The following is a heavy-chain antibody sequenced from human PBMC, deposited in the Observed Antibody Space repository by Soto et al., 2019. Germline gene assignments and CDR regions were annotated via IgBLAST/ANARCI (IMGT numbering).Heavy chain of an antibody. D-gene: IGHD3-10*01. J-gene: IGHJ5*02. V-gene: IGHV4-61*01. Sequence: SETLSLTCTVSGGSVSSESHYWSWIRQTPGKGLEWIGEINHSGSTNYNPSLKSRVTISVDTSKNQFSLKLSSVTAADTAVYYCARGRILWFGESVNWFDPWGQGTLVTVSS. CDR1: GGSVSSESHY. CDR2: INHSGST. CDR3: ARGRILWFGESVNWFDP.